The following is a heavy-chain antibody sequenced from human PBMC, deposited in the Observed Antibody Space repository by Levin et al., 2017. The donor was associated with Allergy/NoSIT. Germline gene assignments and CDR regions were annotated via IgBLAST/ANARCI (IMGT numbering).Heavy chain of an antibody. CDR2: IRSKAYGGTT. V-gene: IGHV3-49*03. Sequence: GGSLRLSCTASGFTFGDYAMSWFRQAPGKGLEWVGFIRSKAYGGTTEYAASVKGRFTISRDDSKSIAYLQMNSLKTEDTAVYYCTRITVTTDPLAFDIWGQGTMVTVSS. CDR1: GFTFGDYA. J-gene: IGHJ3*02. D-gene: IGHD4-17*01. CDR3: TRITVTTDPLAFDI.